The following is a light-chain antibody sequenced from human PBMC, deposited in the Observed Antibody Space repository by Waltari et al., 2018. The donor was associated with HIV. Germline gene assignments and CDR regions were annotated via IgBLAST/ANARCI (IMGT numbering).Light chain of an antibody. CDR2: STN. V-gene: IGLV8-61*01. CDR1: SGSVSTRYY. J-gene: IGLJ3*02. CDR3: VLFMGNGIWV. Sequence: QTVVTQEPSFSVSPGGTVTLTCGLSSGSVSTRYYPSWSQQTPGQAPRTLIYSTNTRSSGVPDRFSGSILGNKAALTITGAQADDESDYYCVLFMGNGIWVFGGGTKLTVL.